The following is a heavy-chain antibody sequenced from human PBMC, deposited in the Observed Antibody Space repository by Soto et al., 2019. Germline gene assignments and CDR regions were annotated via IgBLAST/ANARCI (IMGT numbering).Heavy chain of an antibody. V-gene: IGHV1-8*01. CDR2: MNPNSGNT. Sequence: ASVKVSCKASGYTFTIYDINWVRQATGQGLEWMGWMNPNSGNTGYAQKFQGRVTMTRNTSISTAYMELSSLRSEDTAVYYCARVDGLRFLEWLLRKDYYYGMDVWG. CDR3: ARVDGLRFLEWLLRKDYYYGMDV. J-gene: IGHJ6*02. D-gene: IGHD3-3*01. CDR1: GYTFTIYD.